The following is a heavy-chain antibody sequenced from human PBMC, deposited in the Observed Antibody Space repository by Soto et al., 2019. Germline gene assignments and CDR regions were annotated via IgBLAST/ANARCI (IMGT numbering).Heavy chain of an antibody. J-gene: IGHJ5*02. CDR3: AREIVTAGGNNYFDP. Sequence: QVQLQESGPRLVKPSGSLSLTCGVSGGTVASSHWWSWVRQSPGGGWEWFGNVYHTGDTNFNPSLQSRVTISVDKSNNQFSLRLNSLTAADTAVYFCAREIVTAGGNNYFDPWGPGTLVTVSS. CDR2: VYHTGDT. D-gene: IGHD2-21*02. CDR1: GGTVASSHW. V-gene: IGHV4-4*02.